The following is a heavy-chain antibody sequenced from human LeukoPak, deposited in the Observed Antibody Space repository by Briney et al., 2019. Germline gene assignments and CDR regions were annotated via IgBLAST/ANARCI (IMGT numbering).Heavy chain of an antibody. CDR3: ASDPPGVAGTIFAY. D-gene: IGHD6-19*01. J-gene: IGHJ4*02. CDR2: IWYDGSNK. CDR1: GFTFSSYG. V-gene: IGHV3-33*01. Sequence: GGSLRLSCAASGFTFSSYGMHWVRQAPGKGLEWVAVIWYDGSNKYYADSVKGRFTISRDNSKNSLYLQMNSLRAEDTAVYYCASDPPGVAGTIFAYWGQGTLVTVSS.